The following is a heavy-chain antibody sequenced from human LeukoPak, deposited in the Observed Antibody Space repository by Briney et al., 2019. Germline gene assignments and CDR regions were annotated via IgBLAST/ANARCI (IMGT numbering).Heavy chain of an antibody. D-gene: IGHD6-13*01. J-gene: IGHJ5*02. CDR2: ISYSGGT. CDR1: GGSITSTYY. V-gene: IGHV4-59*01. Sequence: SETLSLTCTVSGGSITSTYYWTWIRQPPGKGLEWIGYISYSGGTNYNPSLQSRVTISIDTSKNQFSLKLSSVTAADTAVYYCARDHQGTAAGFAPWGQGTLATVSS. CDR3: ARDHQGTAAGFAP.